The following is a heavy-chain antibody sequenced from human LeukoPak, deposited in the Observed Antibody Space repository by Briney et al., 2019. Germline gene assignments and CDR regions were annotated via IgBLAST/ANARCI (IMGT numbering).Heavy chain of an antibody. J-gene: IGHJ6*02. CDR1: GFTVSSNY. CDR3: ARVNHYYYGMDV. V-gene: IGHV3-66*01. Sequence: GGSLRLSCAASGFTVSSNYMSWVRQAPGKGLEWVSVIHSGGSTYYADSVKGRFTISRDNSKNTLYLQMNSLRAEDTAVYYCARVNHYYYGMDVWGQGTTVTVSS. CDR2: IHSGGST.